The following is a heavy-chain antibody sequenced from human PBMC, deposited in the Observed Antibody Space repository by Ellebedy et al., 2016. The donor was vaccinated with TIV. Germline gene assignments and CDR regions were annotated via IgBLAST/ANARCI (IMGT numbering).Heavy chain of an antibody. CDR2: ISYDGSNK. CDR1: GFTFSSYG. D-gene: IGHD4-17*01. Sequence: GESLKISCAASGFTFSSYGMHWVRQAPGKGLEWVAVISYDGSNKYYADSVKGRFTISRDNSKNTLYLQMNSLRAEHTAVYYCAKYGSDYGDYDAFDIWGQGTMVTVSS. J-gene: IGHJ3*02. V-gene: IGHV3-30*18. CDR3: AKYGSDYGDYDAFDI.